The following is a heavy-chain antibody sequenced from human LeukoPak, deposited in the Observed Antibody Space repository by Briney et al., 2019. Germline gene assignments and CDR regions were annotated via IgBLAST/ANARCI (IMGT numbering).Heavy chain of an antibody. CDR1: GFTVSSDY. J-gene: IGHJ4*02. D-gene: IGHD2-2*01. Sequence: GGSLRLSYAASGFTVSSDYMSWVRQAPGKGLEWVSVIYSGGSTYYADSVKGRFTISRDNAKNSLYLQMNSLSAEDTAVYYCARDQPYCSSTSCYANYWGQGTLVTVSS. V-gene: IGHV3-53*01. CDR2: IYSGGST. CDR3: ARDQPYCSSTSCYANY.